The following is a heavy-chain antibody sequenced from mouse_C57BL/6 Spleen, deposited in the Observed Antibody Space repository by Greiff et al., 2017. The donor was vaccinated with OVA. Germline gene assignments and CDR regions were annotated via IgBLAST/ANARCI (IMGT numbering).Heavy chain of an antibody. D-gene: IGHD2-1*01. CDR3: ASGDYGNLGY. V-gene: IGHV1-42*01. Sequence: VQLQQSGPELVKPGASVKISCKASGYSFTGYYMNWVKQSPEKSLEWIGEINPSTGGTTYNQKFKAKATLTVDKSSSTAYMQLKSLTSKDSAVYYCASGDYGNLGYWGQGTTLTVSS. J-gene: IGHJ2*01. CDR1: GYSFTGYY. CDR2: INPSTGGT.